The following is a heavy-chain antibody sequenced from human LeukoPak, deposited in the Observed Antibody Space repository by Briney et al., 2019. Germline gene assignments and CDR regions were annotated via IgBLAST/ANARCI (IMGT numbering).Heavy chain of an antibody. J-gene: IGHJ4*02. CDR2: MNPNTGNT. CDR3: ARVGYSNSYDY. D-gene: IGHD4-11*01. CDR1: GYTFTSFD. V-gene: IGHV1-8*01. Sequence: GASVKVSCKASGYTFTSFDINWVRQATGQGLEWMGWMNPNTGNTGYAQNLQGRVTITWSTSISTAYMELSSLRSEDTAVYYCARVGYSNSYDYWGQGTPVTLSS.